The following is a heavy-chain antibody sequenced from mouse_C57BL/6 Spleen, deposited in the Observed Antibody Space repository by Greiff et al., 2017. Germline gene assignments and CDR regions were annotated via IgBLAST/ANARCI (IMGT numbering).Heavy chain of an antibody. V-gene: IGHV1-69*01. J-gene: IGHJ2*01. CDR2: IDPSDSYT. Sequence: VQLQQPGAELVMPGASVKLSCKASGYTFTSYWMHWVKQRPGQGLEWIGEIDPSDSYTNYNQKFKGKSTLTVDKSSSTAYMQLSSLTSEDSAVYYCAREGGLGGGDYWAKAPLSQSPQ. CDR3: AREGGLGGGDY. D-gene: IGHD3-3*01. CDR1: GYTFTSYW.